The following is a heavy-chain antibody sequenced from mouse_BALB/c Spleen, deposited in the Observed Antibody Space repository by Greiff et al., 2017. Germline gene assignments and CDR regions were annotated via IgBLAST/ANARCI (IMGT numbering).Heavy chain of an antibody. J-gene: IGHJ2*01. CDR1: GYAFTNYL. V-gene: IGHV1-54*01. CDR3: ARSDYYGFFDY. CDR2: INPGSGGT. D-gene: IGHD1-2*01. Sequence: VKLQQSGAELVRPGTSVKVSCKASGYAFTNYLIEWVKQRPGQGLEWIGVINPGSGGTNYNEKFKGKATLTADKSSSTAYMQLSSLTSDDSAVYFCARSDYYGFFDYWGQGTTLTVSS.